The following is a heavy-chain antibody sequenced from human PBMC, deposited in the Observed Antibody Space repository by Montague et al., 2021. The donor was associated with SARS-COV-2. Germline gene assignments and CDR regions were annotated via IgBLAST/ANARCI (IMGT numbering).Heavy chain of an antibody. Sequence: TLSLTCTVSGGSISSGSYYWSRIRQPAGKGLEWIGRIYTSGSTNYNPSLKSRVTISVDTSKNQFSLKLSSVTAADTAVYHCARDLAPYYGSGSYYNPIDAFDIWGQGTMVTVSS. CDR1: GGSISSGSYY. CDR3: ARDLAPYYGSGSYYNPIDAFDI. J-gene: IGHJ3*02. CDR2: IYTSGST. V-gene: IGHV4-61*02. D-gene: IGHD3-10*01.